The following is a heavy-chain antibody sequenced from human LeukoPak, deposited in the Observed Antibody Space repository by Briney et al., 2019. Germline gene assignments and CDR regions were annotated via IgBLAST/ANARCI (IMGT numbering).Heavy chain of an antibody. J-gene: IGHJ4*02. D-gene: IGHD2-2*01. Sequence: SETLSLTCTVSGGSISSYYWSWIRQPPGKGPEWIGYIYYSGSTNYNPSLKSRVTMSVDTSKNQFSLKLSSVTAADTAVYYCARSPAGAAILRYFDYWGQGTLVTVSS. V-gene: IGHV4-59*12. CDR3: ARSPAGAAILRYFDY. CDR1: GGSISSYY. CDR2: IYYSGST.